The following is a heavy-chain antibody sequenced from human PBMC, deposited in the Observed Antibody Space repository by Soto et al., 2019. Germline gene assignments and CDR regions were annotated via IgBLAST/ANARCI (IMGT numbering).Heavy chain of an antibody. CDR2: IFHDGTA. V-gene: IGHV4-4*02. J-gene: IGHJ3*02. CDR1: GVCVYSGMW. D-gene: IGHD5-18*01. CDR3: ARPTGLVTGDAFDI. Sequence: SGTLSLTCAVCGVCVYSGMWSTSVRQTPQRGLEYIGEIFHDGTANYYPSFERRVAISVDTSKNQFSLKLTSVTAADTAMYYCARPTGLVTGDAFDIWGQGTLVTGSS.